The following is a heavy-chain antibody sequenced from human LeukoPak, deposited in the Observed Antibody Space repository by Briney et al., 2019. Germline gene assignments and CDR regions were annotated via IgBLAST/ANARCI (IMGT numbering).Heavy chain of an antibody. Sequence: GGSLRLSCAASGFTFSSYEINWVRQAPGKGLEWVSSISFSSSYIYYADSVKGRFTISRDNAKNSLYLQMNSLRAEDTAVYYCAELGITMIGGAWGKGTTVTISS. CDR2: ISFSSSYI. CDR3: AELGITMIGGA. CDR1: GFTFSSYE. D-gene: IGHD3-10*02. V-gene: IGHV3-21*01. J-gene: IGHJ6*04.